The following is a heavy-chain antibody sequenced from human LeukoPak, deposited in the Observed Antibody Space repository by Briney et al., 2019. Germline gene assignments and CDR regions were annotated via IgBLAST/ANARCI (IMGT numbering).Heavy chain of an antibody. J-gene: IGHJ4*02. CDR1: GFTFDDYA. Sequence: GRSLRLPCAASGFTFDDYAMHWVRQAPGKGLEWVSGISWNSGSIGYADSVKGRFTISRDNAKNSLYLQMNSLRAEDTALYYCARGFAYYDSSGLNWGQGTLVTVSS. V-gene: IGHV3-9*01. CDR3: ARGFAYYDSSGLN. CDR2: ISWNSGSI. D-gene: IGHD3-22*01.